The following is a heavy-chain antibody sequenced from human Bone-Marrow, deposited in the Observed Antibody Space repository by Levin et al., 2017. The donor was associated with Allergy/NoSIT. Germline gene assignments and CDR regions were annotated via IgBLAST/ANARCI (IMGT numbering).Heavy chain of an antibody. CDR3: ARDPRETTGSYAHYYYYSYMDV. Sequence: PGGSLRLSCAASGFTFSDYSMNWVRQAPGKGLEWVSSITSDGNSIFYSDLVKGRFSISSDNANNSLYLPMHSLNAEDTALYFCARDPRETTGSYAHYYYYSYMDVWGVGTTVTVSS. CDR1: GFTFSDYS. J-gene: IGHJ6*03. CDR2: ITSDGNSI. D-gene: IGHD1-14*01. V-gene: IGHV3-21*01.